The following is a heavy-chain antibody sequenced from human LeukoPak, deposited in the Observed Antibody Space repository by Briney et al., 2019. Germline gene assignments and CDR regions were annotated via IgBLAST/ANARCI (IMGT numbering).Heavy chain of an antibody. J-gene: IGHJ3*02. V-gene: IGHV3-30*03. D-gene: IGHD3-10*01. CDR2: ISYDGSNK. Sequence: GGSLRLSCGASGFTFSSYGMHWVRQAPGKGLEWVAVISYDGSNKYYADSVKGRFTISRDNSKNTLYLQMNSLRAEDTAVYYCARGRFGELSVATFDIWGQGTMVTVSS. CDR3: ARGRFGELSVATFDI. CDR1: GFTFSSYG.